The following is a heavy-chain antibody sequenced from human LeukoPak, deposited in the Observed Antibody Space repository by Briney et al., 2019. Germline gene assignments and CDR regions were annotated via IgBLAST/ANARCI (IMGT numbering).Heavy chain of an antibody. CDR1: GFSLSTSGMC. J-gene: IGHJ5*02. CDR3: ERIRGSRSYNWFNP. V-gene: IGHV2-70*11. Sequence: SGPTLVYPTQTLTLTCTFSGFSLSTSGMCVSWIRQPPGKALEWLARIDWDDDKYYSTSLKTRLTISKDTSKNQVVLTMTNMDPVDTATYYCERIRGSRSYNWFNPWGQGTLVTVSS. D-gene: IGHD6-13*01. CDR2: IDWDDDK.